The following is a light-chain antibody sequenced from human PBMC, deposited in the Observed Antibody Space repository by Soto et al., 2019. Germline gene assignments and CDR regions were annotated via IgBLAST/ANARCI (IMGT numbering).Light chain of an antibody. Sequence: DIGMCLSPNSLAVSLGERATINCKSSQSVLYSSNNRNYLAWYQQKPRQPPKLLIYWASTRESGVPDRFSGSGSGTDFTLTISSLQAEDVAVYYCQQLYDIPPTFGQGTKVDIK. CDR1: QSVLYSSNNRNY. V-gene: IGKV4-1*01. CDR3: QQLYDIPPT. CDR2: WAS. J-gene: IGKJ2*01.